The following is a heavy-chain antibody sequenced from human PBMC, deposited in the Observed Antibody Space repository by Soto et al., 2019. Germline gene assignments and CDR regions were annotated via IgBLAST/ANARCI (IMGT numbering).Heavy chain of an antibody. Sequence: GGSLRLSCAASGFTFSSYAMSRVRQAPGKGLEWVSAISGSGGSTYYADSVKGRFTIPRDNSKNTLYLQMNSLRAEDTAVYYCAKGQGGLWFGELFLNWFDPWGQGTLVTVSS. CDR1: GFTFSSYA. V-gene: IGHV3-23*01. D-gene: IGHD3-10*01. J-gene: IGHJ5*02. CDR3: AKGQGGLWFGELFLNWFDP. CDR2: ISGSGGST.